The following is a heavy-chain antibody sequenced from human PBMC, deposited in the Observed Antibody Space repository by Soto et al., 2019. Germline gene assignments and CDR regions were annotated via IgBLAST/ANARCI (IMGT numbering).Heavy chain of an antibody. V-gene: IGHV2-70*11. CDR1: GFSLSTSGMC. J-gene: IGHJ6*03. Sequence: SGPTLVNPTQTLTLTCTFSGFSLSTSGMCVSWIRQPPGKALEWLARIDWDDDKYYSTSLKTRLTISKDTSKNQVVLTMTNMDPVDTATYYCARMRVYDILTGQNYYYMHVWGKGTTVTGSS. CDR2: IDWDDDK. CDR3: ARMRVYDILTGQNYYYMHV. D-gene: IGHD3-9*01.